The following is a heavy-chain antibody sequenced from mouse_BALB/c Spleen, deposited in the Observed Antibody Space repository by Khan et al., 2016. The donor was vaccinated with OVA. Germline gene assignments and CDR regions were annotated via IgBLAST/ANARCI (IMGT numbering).Heavy chain of an antibody. V-gene: IGHV5-17*02. D-gene: IGHD2-4*01. CDR1: GFTFSTFG. J-gene: IGHJ1*01. Sequence: EVELVESGGGLVQPGGSRKLSCAASGFTFSTFGMHWVRQAPEKGLEWVAYISYGSATIYYADTVKGRFTISRDNPKNTLFLQMTSLRYEDTAMYYCARSMITTWYLDVWGAGTTVTVAS. CDR3: ARSMITTWYLDV. CDR2: ISYGSATI.